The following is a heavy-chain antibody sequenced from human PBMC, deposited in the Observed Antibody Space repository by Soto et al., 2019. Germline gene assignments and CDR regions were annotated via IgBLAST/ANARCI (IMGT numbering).Heavy chain of an antibody. CDR2: IYYAGST. CDR3: ARLGAYYQSLDP. V-gene: IGHV4-59*08. D-gene: IGHD2-21*01. CDR1: GDSISSYY. J-gene: IGHJ5*02. Sequence: SETLSLTCTVSGDSISSYYWTWIRQPPGKGLEWVGYIYYAGSTSYNPSLKSRVTISLETSKSQFSLRLSSVTAADTAVYYCARLGAYYQSLDPWGPGTLVTVSS.